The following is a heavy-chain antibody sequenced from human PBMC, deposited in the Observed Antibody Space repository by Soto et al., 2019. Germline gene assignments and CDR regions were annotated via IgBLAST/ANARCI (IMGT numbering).Heavy chain of an antibody. Sequence: EVQLLESGGGLLQPGGSLRLSCAASGFTFGGYAMNWVRQAPGKGLEWVSGISGGGDATFYTDSVKGRFTISRDNSGNTLYLQMNSLRAEDTVVYFWGRKSQGSVTVTGNWYFDLWGRGTLVTVSS. J-gene: IGHJ2*01. D-gene: IGHD4-17*01. CDR2: ISGGGDAT. CDR1: GFTFGGYA. V-gene: IGHV3-23*01. CDR3: GRKSQGSVTVTGNWYFDL.